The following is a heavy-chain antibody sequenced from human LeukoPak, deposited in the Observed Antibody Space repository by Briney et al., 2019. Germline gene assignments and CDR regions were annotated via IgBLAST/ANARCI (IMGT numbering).Heavy chain of an antibody. D-gene: IGHD3-16*02. CDR1: GFTFSGSA. Sequence: GGSLRLSCAASGFTFSGSAMHWVRQASGKGLEWLGRIRGKANSYATAYAASVKGRFTISRDDLKNTAYLQMNSLKTEDTAVYYCTSTYYDYVWGSYRYLFDYWGQGTLVTVSS. CDR3: TSTYYDYVWGSYRYLFDY. V-gene: IGHV3-73*01. CDR2: IRGKANSYAT. J-gene: IGHJ4*02.